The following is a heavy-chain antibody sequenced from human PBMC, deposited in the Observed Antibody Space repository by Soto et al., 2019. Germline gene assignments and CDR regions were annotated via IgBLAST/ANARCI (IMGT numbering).Heavy chain of an antibody. D-gene: IGHD3-10*01. CDR1: GFSFRNYA. V-gene: IGHV3-23*01. J-gene: IGHJ4*02. Sequence: EVQLLESGGGLVQPGGSLRLSCAASGFSFRNYAMSWVRQAPGKGLEWISTLTGSSSNIDYAASVKGRFAISRDNSRNTLYLQMNSLTAEDTAVYYCANGRATYGLLTHDYWGQGTLVTVSS. CDR2: LTGSSSNI. CDR3: ANGRATYGLLTHDY.